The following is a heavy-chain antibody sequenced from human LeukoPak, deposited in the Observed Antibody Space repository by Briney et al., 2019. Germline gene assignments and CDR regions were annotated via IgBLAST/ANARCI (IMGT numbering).Heavy chain of an antibody. V-gene: IGHV3-23*01. Sequence: PGGSLRLSCAASGFAFSSYAMSWVRQAPGKGLEWVSAISGSGGSTYYADSVRGRFTISRDNSKNTLYLQMNSLRAEDTAVYYCARALLGSSEAFDIWGQGTMVTVSS. D-gene: IGHD1-26*01. CDR3: ARALLGSSEAFDI. CDR2: ISGSGGST. CDR1: GFAFSSYA. J-gene: IGHJ3*02.